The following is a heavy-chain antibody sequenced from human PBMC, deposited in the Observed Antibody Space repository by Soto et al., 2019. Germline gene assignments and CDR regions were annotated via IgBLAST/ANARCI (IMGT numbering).Heavy chain of an antibody. CDR3: AKELSGGYDHLFDY. Sequence: GESLKISCAASGFTFSSYAMSWVRQAPGKGLEWVSAISGSGGSTYYADSVKGRFTISRDNSKNTLYLQMNSLRAEDTAVYYCAKELSGGYDHLFDYWGQGTLVTVSS. CDR2: ISGSGGST. D-gene: IGHD5-12*01. J-gene: IGHJ4*02. CDR1: GFTFSSYA. V-gene: IGHV3-23*01.